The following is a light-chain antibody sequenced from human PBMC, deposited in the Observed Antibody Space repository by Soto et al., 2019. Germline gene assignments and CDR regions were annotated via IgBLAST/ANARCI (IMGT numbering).Light chain of an antibody. CDR3: QQYTNRTPWT. CDR1: QNVSTH. CDR2: GAS. J-gene: IGKJ1*01. V-gene: IGKV3-15*01. Sequence: DIVMTQSPATLSVSPGESATLSCRASQNVSTHLALYQQKPGQAPRLLIYGASTRATGIPARFSGRGTGTEFTISFSSLQSDDFAVYYCQQYTNRTPWTFGQGT.